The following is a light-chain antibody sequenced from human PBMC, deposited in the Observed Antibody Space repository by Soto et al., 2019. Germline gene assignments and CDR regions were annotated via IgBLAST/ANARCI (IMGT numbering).Light chain of an antibody. CDR2: DAS. J-gene: IGKJ4*01. Sequence: DIQMTQSPSTLSASVGDRVTITCRASQSISSWLAWYQQRPGRAPEVLIYDASSLESGVPSRFSGSGSGTEFTLTISSLQPDDFATYYCQQYNSYPVTFGGWTKVEIK. V-gene: IGKV1-5*01. CDR1: QSISSW. CDR3: QQYNSYPVT.